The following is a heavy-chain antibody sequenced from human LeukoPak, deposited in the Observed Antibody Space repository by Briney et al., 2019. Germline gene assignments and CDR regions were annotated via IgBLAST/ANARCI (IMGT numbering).Heavy chain of an antibody. CDR1: GFTFSSYE. J-gene: IGHJ6*04. CDR2: ISSSGSTI. CDR3: AELGITMIGGV. D-gene: IGHD3-10*02. Sequence: PPGGSLRLSCAASGFTFSSYEMNWVRQAPGKGLEWVSYISSSGSTIYYADSVKGRFTISRDNAKNSLCLQMNSLRAEDTAVYYCAELGITMIGGVWGKGTTVTISS. V-gene: IGHV3-48*03.